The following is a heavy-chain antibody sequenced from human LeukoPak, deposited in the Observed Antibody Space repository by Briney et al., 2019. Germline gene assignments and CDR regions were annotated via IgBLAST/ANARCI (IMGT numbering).Heavy chain of an antibody. V-gene: IGHV3-7*01. Sequence: GGSLRLSCAASGFSFSTFWMSWVRQAPGKGLEWVAHTKGDDSEKYYVESVRGRFTISRDNAKNSLYLHMNSLRAEDTALYYCARSGYSYALDHWGQGSLVVVSS. J-gene: IGHJ1*01. CDR1: GFSFSTFW. D-gene: IGHD5-18*01. CDR2: TKGDDSEK. CDR3: ARSGYSYALDH.